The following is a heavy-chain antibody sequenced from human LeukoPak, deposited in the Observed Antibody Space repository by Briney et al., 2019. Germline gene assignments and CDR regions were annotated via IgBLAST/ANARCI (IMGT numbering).Heavy chain of an antibody. V-gene: IGHV5-51*04. CDR3: ARSYYDESGYYCDY. D-gene: IGHD3-22*01. J-gene: IGHJ4*02. CDR1: GYNFATYW. Sequence: GESLKISCKGSGYNFATYWIAWVRQTPGKGLEWMGIIYPGDSDTRYSPSFQGQVTISVDKPTSTAYLQWSSLKASDTAMHYCARSYYDESGYYCDYWGQGTLVTVSS. CDR2: IYPGDSDT.